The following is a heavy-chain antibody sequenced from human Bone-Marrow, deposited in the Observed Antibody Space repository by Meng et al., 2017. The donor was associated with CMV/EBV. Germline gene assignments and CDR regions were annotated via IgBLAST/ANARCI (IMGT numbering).Heavy chain of an antibody. Sequence: GEFLKISCAASGFTSSSYGIHWVRQAPGKGMEWVAYITSTSITLYYSDSVKGRLTISRDNAKNSLYLQMNVLRDEETAIYYCARGASRNYYGSGYYFASWGQGTQVTVSS. CDR1: GFTSSSYG. CDR3: ARGASRNYYGSGYYFAS. CDR2: ITSTSITL. V-gene: IGHV3-48*02. J-gene: IGHJ4*02. D-gene: IGHD3-10*01.